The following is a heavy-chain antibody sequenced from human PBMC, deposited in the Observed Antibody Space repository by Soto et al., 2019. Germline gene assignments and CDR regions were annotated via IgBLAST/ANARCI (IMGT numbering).Heavy chain of an antibody. J-gene: IGHJ1*01. D-gene: IGHD6-13*01. CDR3: ALARRIAAAGYFQH. CDR2: IWYDGSNK. CDR1: GFTFSSYG. V-gene: IGHV3-33*01. Sequence: GGSLRLSRAASGFTFSSYGMPWVRQAPGKGLEWVAVIWYDGSNKYYADSVKGRFTISKDKSKNTLYLQMNSLRAEDTAVYYCALARRIAAAGYFQHWGQGTLVTVSS.